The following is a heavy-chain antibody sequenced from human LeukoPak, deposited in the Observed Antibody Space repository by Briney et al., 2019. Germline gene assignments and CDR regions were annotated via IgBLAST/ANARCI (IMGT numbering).Heavy chain of an antibody. CDR2: INNSGST. Sequence: SETLSLTCTASGYSISSGYYWNWIRQPPGKGLEWIGEINNSGSTNYNPSLKSRVTISRDTSKSQFSLKLSSVTAADTAVYYCARGRAFFDWGQGTLVTVSS. V-gene: IGHV4-38-2*02. D-gene: IGHD3-3*02. J-gene: IGHJ4*02. CDR3: ARGRAFFD. CDR1: GYSISSGYY.